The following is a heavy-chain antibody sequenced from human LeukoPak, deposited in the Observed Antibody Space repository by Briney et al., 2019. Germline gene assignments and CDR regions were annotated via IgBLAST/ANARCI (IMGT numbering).Heavy chain of an antibody. D-gene: IGHD6-19*01. CDR1: GYTFTGYY. CDR3: ARVQVEQWLVRQSDAFDI. J-gene: IGHJ3*02. Sequence: ASVKVSCKASGYTFTGYYMHWVRQAPGQGLEWMGWINPNSGGTNYAQKFQGRVTVTRDTSISTAYMELSRLRSDDTAVYYCARVQVEQWLVRQSDAFDIWGRGTMVTVSS. CDR2: INPNSGGT. V-gene: IGHV1-2*02.